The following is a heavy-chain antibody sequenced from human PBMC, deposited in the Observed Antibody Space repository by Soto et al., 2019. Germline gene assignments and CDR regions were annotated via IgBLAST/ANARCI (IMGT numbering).Heavy chain of an antibody. Sequence: EVQLVQSGAEVKKPGESLRISCKGSGYSFTSYWISWVRQMPGKGLEWMGRIDPSDSYTNYSPSFQGHVTISADKSISTAYLQWSSLKASDTAIYYCARHCSSTSCYVKNWFDPWGQGTLVTVSS. J-gene: IGHJ5*02. CDR3: ARHCSSTSCYVKNWFDP. CDR1: GYSFTSYW. V-gene: IGHV5-10-1*01. CDR2: IDPSDSYT. D-gene: IGHD2-2*01.